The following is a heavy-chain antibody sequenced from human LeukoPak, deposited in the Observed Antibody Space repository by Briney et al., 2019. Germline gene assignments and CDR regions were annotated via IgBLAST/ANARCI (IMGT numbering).Heavy chain of an antibody. CDR2: IYYSGST. CDR3: ARSGGRLAFDY. V-gene: IGHV4-59*01. J-gene: IGHJ4*02. Sequence: SETLSFTCTVSGGSISSYYWSWIRQPPGKGLEWIGYIYYSGSTNYNPSLKSRVTISVDTSKNQFSLKLSSVTAADTAVYYCARSGGRLAFDYWGQGTLVTVSS. CDR1: GGSISSYY. D-gene: IGHD6-19*01.